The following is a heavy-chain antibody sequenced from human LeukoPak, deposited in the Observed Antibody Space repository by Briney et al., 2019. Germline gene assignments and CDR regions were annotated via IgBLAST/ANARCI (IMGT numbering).Heavy chain of an antibody. Sequence: SQTLSLTCTVSGYSISSGYYWGWIRQPPGKGLEWIGSIYHSGSTYYNPSLKSRVTISVDTSKNQFSLKLSSVTAADTAVYYCASQAYRSSNFDYWGQGTLVTVSS. CDR3: ASQAYRSSNFDY. CDR1: GYSISSGYY. D-gene: IGHD6-6*01. CDR2: IYHSGST. V-gene: IGHV4-38-2*02. J-gene: IGHJ4*02.